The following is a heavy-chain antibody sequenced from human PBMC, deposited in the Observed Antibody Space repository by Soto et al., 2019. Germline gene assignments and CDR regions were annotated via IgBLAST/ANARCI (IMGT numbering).Heavy chain of an antibody. V-gene: IGHV3-23*01. D-gene: IGHD6-19*01. CDR3: ATTLGGSGWYSFDY. Sequence: GSLRLSCAASGFTFSSYAMSWVRQAPGKGLEWVSAISGSGGSTYYADSVKGRFTISRDNSKNTLYLQMNSLRAEDTAVYYCATTLGGSGWYSFDYWGQGTLVTVSS. CDR2: ISGSGGST. CDR1: GFTFSSYA. J-gene: IGHJ4*02.